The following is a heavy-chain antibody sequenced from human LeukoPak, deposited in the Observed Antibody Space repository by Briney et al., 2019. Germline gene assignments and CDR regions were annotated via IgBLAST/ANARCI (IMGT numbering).Heavy chain of an antibody. D-gene: IGHD2-15*01. V-gene: IGHV4-59*08. CDR1: GGSISSYY. Sequence: SETLSLTCTVSGGSISSYYWSWIRQPPGKGLEWIGYIYYGGSTNYNPSLKSRVTISVDTSKNQFSLKLSSVTAADTAVYYCARYCSGGSCYYGMDVWGQGPTVTVSS. J-gene: IGHJ6*02. CDR3: ARYCSGGSCYYGMDV. CDR2: IYYGGST.